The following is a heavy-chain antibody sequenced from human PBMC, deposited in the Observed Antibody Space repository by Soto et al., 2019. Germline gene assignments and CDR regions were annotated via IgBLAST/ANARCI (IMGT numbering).Heavy chain of an antibody. V-gene: IGHV3-48*01. CDR2: ISSGGSTI. Sequence: VQVVESGGGSVQPGGSLRLSCAASGSTFSTYSMNWVRQAPGTGLEWLSYISSGGSTIYYADSVKGRFTISRDNAKNSLYLQMNRLRVEDTAVYFCARDVYGEDAFGLWGQGTMVTVSS. J-gene: IGHJ3*01. CDR1: GSTFSTYS. CDR3: ARDVYGEDAFGL. D-gene: IGHD4-17*01.